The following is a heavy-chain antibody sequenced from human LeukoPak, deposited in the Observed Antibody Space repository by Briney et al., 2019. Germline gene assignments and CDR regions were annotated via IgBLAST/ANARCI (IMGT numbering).Heavy chain of an antibody. D-gene: IGHD5-18*01. Sequence: PSETLSLTCAVDGGSFSGYYWSWIRQPPGKGLEWIGEINHSGSTNYNPSLKSRVTISVDTSKNQFSLKLSSVTAADTAVYYCAGGYSYGSTYYYMDVWGKGTTVTISS. CDR2: INHSGST. CDR1: GGSFSGYY. V-gene: IGHV4-34*01. CDR3: AGGYSYGSTYYYMDV. J-gene: IGHJ6*03.